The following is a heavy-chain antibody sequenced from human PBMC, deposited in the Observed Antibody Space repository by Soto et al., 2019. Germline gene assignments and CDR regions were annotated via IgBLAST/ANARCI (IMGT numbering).Heavy chain of an antibody. CDR1: GGSISGYY. CDR2: MYNTGST. CDR3: ARDLWGYCGTDCYPLDV. D-gene: IGHD2-21*02. Sequence: QVQLQESGPGLVKPSETLSLTCTVSGGSISGYYWSWIRQPPGKGLEWIGYMYNTGSTVYNPSFKRRVTISVDTSKNQFSLKLNSVTAADTDVYYCARDLWGYCGTDCYPLDVWGQGTTVTVSS. J-gene: IGHJ6*02. V-gene: IGHV4-59*01.